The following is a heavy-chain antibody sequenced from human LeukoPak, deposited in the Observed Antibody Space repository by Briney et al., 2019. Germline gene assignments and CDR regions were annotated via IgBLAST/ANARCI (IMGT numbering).Heavy chain of an antibody. CDR2: IYYSGST. Sequence: SGTLSLTCPVSGGSISSYYWSWIRQPPGKGLEWIGYIYYSGSTNYNPSLKSRVTISVDTSKNQFSLKLSSVTAADTAVYYCARGSDCSSTSCYLTYYYYYGMDVWGQGTTVTVSS. CDR1: GGSISSYY. CDR3: ARGSDCSSTSCYLTYYYYYGMDV. D-gene: IGHD2-2*01. V-gene: IGHV4-59*01. J-gene: IGHJ6*02.